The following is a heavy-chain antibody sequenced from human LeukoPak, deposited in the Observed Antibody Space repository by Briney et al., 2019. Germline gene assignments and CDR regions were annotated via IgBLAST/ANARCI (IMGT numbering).Heavy chain of an antibody. J-gene: IGHJ3*02. Sequence: ASVKVSCKASGYTFTNNGISWMRQAPGQGLEWMGWISAYNDNTNNAQKFQGRVTMTTDTSTSTAYMELRSLRSDDTAVYYCARDMGYCSGGSCPHNAFDMWGQGTMVTVS. CDR3: ARDMGYCSGGSCPHNAFDM. V-gene: IGHV1-18*01. CDR2: ISAYNDNT. CDR1: GYTFTNNG. D-gene: IGHD2-15*01.